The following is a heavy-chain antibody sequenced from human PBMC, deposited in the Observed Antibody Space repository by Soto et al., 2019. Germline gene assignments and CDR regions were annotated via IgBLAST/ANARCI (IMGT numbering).Heavy chain of an antibody. Sequence: PSETLSLTCTFSGGSFSSISNHYCSWIRQPPGKGLEWIGYISYSGSTSYNPSLKSRPIISVDTSQNQVSLKLASVTAADTAVYYCGRNRYYYYGMDVWGQGTTVTVSS. CDR1: GGSFSSISNHY. J-gene: IGHJ6*02. V-gene: IGHV4-59*04. CDR2: ISYSGST. CDR3: GRNRYYYYGMDV.